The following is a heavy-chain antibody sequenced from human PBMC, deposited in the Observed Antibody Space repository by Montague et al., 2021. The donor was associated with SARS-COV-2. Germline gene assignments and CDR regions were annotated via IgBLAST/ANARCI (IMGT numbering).Heavy chain of an antibody. D-gene: IGHD2-8*01. CDR1: GGSINNNY. J-gene: IGHJ2*01. Sequence: SETLSLTCSVSGGSINNNYWGWVRQSPGKGLEWIGYIYYSGSVTTSYNPSLKSRVSISVDTSENQFSLKLTSVAAADTAVYYCARRGGGEVFARCMYWYFDFWGRGSLVTVSS. CDR3: ARRGGGEVFARCMYWYFDF. V-gene: IGHV4-59*13. CDR2: IYYSGSVTT.